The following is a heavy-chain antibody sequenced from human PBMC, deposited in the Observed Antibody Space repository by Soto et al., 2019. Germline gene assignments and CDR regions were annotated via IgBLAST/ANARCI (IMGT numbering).Heavy chain of an antibody. CDR3: ARGQLWSNNWFDP. J-gene: IGHJ5*02. CDR2: IYHSGST. CDR1: GGSISSGGYS. D-gene: IGHD5-18*01. Sequence: SETLSFTCAVSGGSISSGGYSWSWIRQPPGKGLEWIGYIYHSGSTYYNPSLKSRVTISVDRSKNQFSLKLSSVTAADTAVYYCARGQLWSNNWFDPWGQGTLVTVSS. V-gene: IGHV4-30-2*01.